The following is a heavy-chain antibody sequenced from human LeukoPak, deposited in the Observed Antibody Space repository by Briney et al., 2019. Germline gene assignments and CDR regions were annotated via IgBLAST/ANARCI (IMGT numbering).Heavy chain of an antibody. D-gene: IGHD5-12*01. CDR3: ARGTYSGYDYYYGMDV. CDR2: ISYDGSNK. J-gene: IGHJ6*02. CDR1: GFTFSSYA. V-gene: IGHV3-30-3*01. Sequence: PGGSLRLSCAASGFTFSSYAMHWVRQAPGKGLEWVAVISYDGSNKYYADSVKGRFTISRDNSKNALYLQMNSLRAEDTAVYYCARGTYSGYDYYYGMDVWGQGTTVTVSS.